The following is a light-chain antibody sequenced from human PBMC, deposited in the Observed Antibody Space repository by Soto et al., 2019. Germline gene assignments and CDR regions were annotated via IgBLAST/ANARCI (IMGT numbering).Light chain of an antibody. J-gene: IGLJ1*01. CDR2: FDD. Sequence: QAVVTQPPSVSAAPRQRVTISCSGSSSNIGNNAVNWYQQLPGKAPKLLIYFDDLLPSGVSNRFSGSKSGTSASLAISGLQSEDEADYYCAAWDGSLNAYVFGTGTQLTVL. CDR3: AAWDGSLNAYV. V-gene: IGLV1-36*01. CDR1: SSNIGNNA.